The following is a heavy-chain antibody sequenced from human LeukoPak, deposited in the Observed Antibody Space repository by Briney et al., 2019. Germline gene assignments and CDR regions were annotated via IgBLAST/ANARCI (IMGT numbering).Heavy chain of an antibody. D-gene: IGHD6-19*01. CDR2: INHSGNT. Sequence: SETLSLTFSIYCVSFSYYYCSLIRQPPRKGLELIGEINHSGNTNYNPSLKSRVTISVDTSKNQFSLKPSSVTAADTAVYYCARLSVGIAVAGTDYWGQGTLVTVSS. CDR3: ARLSVGIAVAGTDY. J-gene: IGHJ4*02. CDR1: CVSFSYYY. V-gene: IGHV4-34*01.